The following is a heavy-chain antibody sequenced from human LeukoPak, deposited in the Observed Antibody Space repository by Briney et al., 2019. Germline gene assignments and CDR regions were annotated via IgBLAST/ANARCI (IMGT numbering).Heavy chain of an antibody. CDR3: AKDMDPKGGSLDY. CDR2: ISWNSGSI. D-gene: IGHD2-15*01. J-gene: IGHJ4*02. V-gene: IGHV3-9*01. CDR1: GFTFDDYA. Sequence: GRSLRLSCAASGFTFDDYAMHWVRQAPGKGLEWVSGISWNSGSIGYADSVKDRFTVSRDNAKNSLYLQMNSLRAEDTALYYCAKDMDPKGGSLDYWGQGTLVTVSS.